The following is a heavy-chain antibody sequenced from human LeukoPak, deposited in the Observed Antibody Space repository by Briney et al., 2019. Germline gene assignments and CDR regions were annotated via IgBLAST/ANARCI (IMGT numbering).Heavy chain of an antibody. V-gene: IGHV4-59*12. J-gene: IGHJ4*02. CDR1: GDSISHYY. Sequence: SETLSLTCTVSGDSISHYYWSWIRQPPGKGLEWIGNVHYSGATNYNPSLKSRVTISVDTSKNQFSLKPSSVTAADTAVYYCARVSLLRLGELSWYYFDYWGQGTLVTVSS. CDR2: VHYSGAT. D-gene: IGHD3-16*02. CDR3: ARVSLLRLGELSWYYFDY.